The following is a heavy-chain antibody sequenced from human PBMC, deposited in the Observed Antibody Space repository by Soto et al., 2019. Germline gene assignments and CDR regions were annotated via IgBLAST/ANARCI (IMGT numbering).Heavy chain of an antibody. Sequence: ASVKVSCKGSGYTFTSYGISWVRQAPGQGLEWMGWISAYNGNTNYAQKLQGRVTMTTDTSTSTAYMELRSLRSDDTAVYYCARDKVRTTIFGAVNVDYWGQGTLVTVSS. D-gene: IGHD3-3*01. V-gene: IGHV1-18*01. CDR1: GYTFTSYG. CDR3: ARDKVRTTIFGAVNVDY. CDR2: ISAYNGNT. J-gene: IGHJ4*02.